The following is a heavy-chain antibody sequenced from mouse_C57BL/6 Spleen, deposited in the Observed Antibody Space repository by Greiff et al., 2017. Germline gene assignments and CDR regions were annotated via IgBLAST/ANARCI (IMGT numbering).Heavy chain of an antibody. D-gene: IGHD2-1*01. J-gene: IGHJ3*01. V-gene: IGHV1-69*01. CDR2: IDPSDSYT. CDR1: GYTFTSYW. Sequence: VQLQQPGAELVMPGASVKLSCKASGYTFTSYWMHWVKQRPGQGLEWIGEIDPSDSYTKYNQKVKGKSTLTVDKSSSTAYMQLSSLTSAYSAVYYCARSDGNLFAYWGQGTLVTVSA. CDR3: ARSDGNLFAY.